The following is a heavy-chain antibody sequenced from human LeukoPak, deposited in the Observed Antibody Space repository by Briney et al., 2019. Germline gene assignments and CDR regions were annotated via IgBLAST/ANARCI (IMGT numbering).Heavy chain of an antibody. CDR2: MNPNSGNT. CDR3: ARRLHSSRRWFDP. J-gene: IGHJ5*02. Sequence: ASVKVSCKASGYTFTSYDINWVRQATGQGLGWMGWMNPNSGNTGYAQKFQGRVTMTRNTSISTAYVELSSLRSEDTAVYYCARRLHSSRRWFDPWGQGTLVTVSS. V-gene: IGHV1-8*01. D-gene: IGHD6-13*01. CDR1: GYTFTSYD.